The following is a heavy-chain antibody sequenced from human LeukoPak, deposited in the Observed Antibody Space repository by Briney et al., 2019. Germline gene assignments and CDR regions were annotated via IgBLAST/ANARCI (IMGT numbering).Heavy chain of an antibody. Sequence: KPSETLSLTCTVSGYSISSGYYWGWIRQPPGKGLEWIGSIYHSGSTYYNPSLKSRVTISVDTSKNQFSLKLSSVTAADTAVYYCAGERGSYPSDPGAREPLVPVPS. CDR1: GYSISSGYY. CDR3: AGERGSYPSDP. V-gene: IGHV4-38-2*02. CDR2: IYHSGST. D-gene: IGHD1-26*01. J-gene: IGHJ5*02.